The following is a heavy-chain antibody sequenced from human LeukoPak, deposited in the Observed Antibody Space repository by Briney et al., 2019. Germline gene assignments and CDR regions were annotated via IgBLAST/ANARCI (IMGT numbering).Heavy chain of an antibody. CDR3: ARARNYYYYLDV. J-gene: IGHJ6*02. Sequence: SETLSLTCTVSGDFVSSGSYSWSWIRQPPGKGLEWIGYIFYRGSTSYNPSLKSRLTISADSSKNQFSLRLSSVTAADTAVYYCARARNYYYYLDVWGQGTTVTVSS. CDR2: IFYRGST. CDR1: GDFVSSGSYS. D-gene: IGHD1-14*01. V-gene: IGHV4-61*01.